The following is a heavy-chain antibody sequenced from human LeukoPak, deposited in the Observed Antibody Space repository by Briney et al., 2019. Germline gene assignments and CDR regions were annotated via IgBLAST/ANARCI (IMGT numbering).Heavy chain of an antibody. CDR1: GGSISSSSYY. Sequence: SETLSLTCTVSGGSISSSSYYWGWIRQPPGKGLEWIGSIYYSGSTHYNPSLKSRVTISVDTSKNQFSLKLSSVTAADTAVYYCARERITMVRGRDYYVWTSGAKGPRSPSP. V-gene: IGHV4-39*07. D-gene: IGHD3-10*01. J-gene: IGHJ6*02. CDR3: ARERITMVRGRDYYVWTS. CDR2: IYYSGST.